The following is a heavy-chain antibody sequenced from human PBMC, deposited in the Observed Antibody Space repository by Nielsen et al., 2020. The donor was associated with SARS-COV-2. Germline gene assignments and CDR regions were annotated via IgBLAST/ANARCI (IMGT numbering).Heavy chain of an antibody. CDR2: INHSGST. D-gene: IGHD3-10*01. Sequence: SETLSLTCAVYGGSFSGYYWSWIRQPPGKGLEWIGEINHSGSTNYNPSLKSRVTISVDTSKNQFSLKLSSVTAAGTAVYYCARVQFGALDYWGQGTLVTVSS. CDR3: ARVQFGALDY. J-gene: IGHJ4*02. CDR1: GGSFSGYY. V-gene: IGHV4-34*01.